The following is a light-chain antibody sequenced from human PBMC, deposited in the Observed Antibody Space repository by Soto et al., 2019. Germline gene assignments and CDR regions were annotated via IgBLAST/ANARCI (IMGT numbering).Light chain of an antibody. V-gene: IGKV3-11*01. CDR2: GAS. CDR3: QQRTLLPRT. CDR1: QSLSGT. J-gene: IGKJ1*01. Sequence: EIVLTQSPATLSLSPGERATLSCRASQSLSGTLAWFQHKPGQPPRLLIYGASNKATGIPARFSASGSGTDFTLSISSLEHEDFAVYYCQQRTLLPRTFGKGTNVEIK.